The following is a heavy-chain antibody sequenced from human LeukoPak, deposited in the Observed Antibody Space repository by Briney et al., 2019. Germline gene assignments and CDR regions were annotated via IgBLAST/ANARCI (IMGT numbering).Heavy chain of an antibody. J-gene: IGHJ4*02. V-gene: IGHV3-21*01. CDR3: AREATGYSFADY. Sequence: PGGSLRLSCAASGFTFSSYSMNWVRQAPGKGLEWVSSISSSSSYIYYADSVKGRFTISRDNAKNSLYLQMNSLRAEDTAVYYCAREATGYSFADYWGQGTLVSVSS. D-gene: IGHD1-26*01. CDR1: GFTFSSYS. CDR2: ISSSSSYI.